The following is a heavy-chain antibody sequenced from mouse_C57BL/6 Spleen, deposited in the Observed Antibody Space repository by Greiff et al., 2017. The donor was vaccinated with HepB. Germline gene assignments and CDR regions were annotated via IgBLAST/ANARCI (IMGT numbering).Heavy chain of an antibody. CDR3: IITTVEGFAY. D-gene: IGHD1-1*01. CDR1: GYTFTSYW. J-gene: IGHJ3*01. CDR2: IYPGNSDT. V-gene: IGHV1-5*01. Sequence: VQLQQSGPELVKPGASVKMSCKTSGYTFTSYWMHWVKQRPGQGLEWIGAIYPGNSDTSYNQKFKGKAKLTAVTSASTAYMELSSLTNEDSAVYYCIITTVEGFAYWGQGTLVTVSA.